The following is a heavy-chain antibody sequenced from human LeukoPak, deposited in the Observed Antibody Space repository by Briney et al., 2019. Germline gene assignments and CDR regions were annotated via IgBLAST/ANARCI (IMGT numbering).Heavy chain of an antibody. CDR2: MNPNSGNT. Sequence: ASVKVSCKASGCTFTSYDINWVRQATGQGLEWMGWMNPNSGNTGYAQKFQGRVTMTRNTSISTAYMELSSLRSEDTAVYYCARGSAPFGGKGDYWGQGTLVTVSS. V-gene: IGHV1-8*01. CDR3: ARGSAPFGGKGDY. J-gene: IGHJ4*02. D-gene: IGHD3-10*01. CDR1: GCTFTSYD.